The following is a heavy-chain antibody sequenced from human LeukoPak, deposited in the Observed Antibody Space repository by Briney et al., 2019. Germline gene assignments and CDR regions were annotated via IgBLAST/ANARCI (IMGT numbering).Heavy chain of an antibody. V-gene: IGHV4-61*02. CDR1: GGSISSGSYY. CDR2: IYTSGST. J-gene: IGHJ4*02. Sequence: PSQTLSLTCTVSGGSISSGSYYWSWIRQPAGKGLEWIGRIYTSGSTNYNPSLKSRVTISVDTSKNQFSLKLSPVTAADTAVYYCAREDIVGASPFDYWGQGTLVTVSS. D-gene: IGHD1-26*01. CDR3: AREDIVGASPFDY.